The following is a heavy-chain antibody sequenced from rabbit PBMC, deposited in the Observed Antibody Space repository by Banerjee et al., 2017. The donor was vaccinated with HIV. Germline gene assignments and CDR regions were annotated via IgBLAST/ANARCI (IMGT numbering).Heavy chain of an antibody. D-gene: IGHD7-1*01. J-gene: IGHJ4*01. Sequence: QSLEESGGDLVKPGASLTLTCTASGFTISSSYYMCGVRQAPGKGLEWIACIYSSSGTIHSANWAKGRFTISKTSSTTVTLQMTSLTAADTATYFCARDLTGVTGWNFNLWGPGTLVTVS. CDR1: GFTISSSYY. V-gene: IGHV1S40*01. CDR2: IYSSSGTI. CDR3: ARDLTGVTGWNFNL.